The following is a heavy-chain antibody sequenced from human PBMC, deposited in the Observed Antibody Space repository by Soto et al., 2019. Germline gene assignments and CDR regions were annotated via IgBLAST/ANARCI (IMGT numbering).Heavy chain of an antibody. J-gene: IGHJ5*02. V-gene: IGHV1-3*01. D-gene: IGHD2-15*01. Sequence: ASVKVSCKASGYTFTSYAMDWVRQAPGQRLEWMGWINAGNGNTKYSQKFQGRVTITRDTSASTAYMELSSLRSEDTAVYYCAITAGYCSGGSCYFWFDPWGQGTLVTVSS. CDR3: AITAGYCSGGSCYFWFDP. CDR2: INAGNGNT. CDR1: GYTFTSYA.